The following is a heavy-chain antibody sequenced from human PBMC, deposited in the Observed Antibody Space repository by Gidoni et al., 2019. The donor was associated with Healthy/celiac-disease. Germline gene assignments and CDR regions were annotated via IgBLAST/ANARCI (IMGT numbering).Heavy chain of an antibody. CDR2: ISSSSSYI. Sequence: EVQLVESGEGLVKQGGSLRLSCEASGFTVSSYSLNWVRQAPGKGLEWVSSISSSSSYISYADSMKGRFTISRDNAKNSLFLQMNSLRAEDTAVYYCARGGYGDYLSWFDPWGQGTLVTVSS. V-gene: IGHV3-21*01. CDR3: ARGGYGDYLSWFDP. CDR1: GFTVSSYS. D-gene: IGHD4-17*01. J-gene: IGHJ5*02.